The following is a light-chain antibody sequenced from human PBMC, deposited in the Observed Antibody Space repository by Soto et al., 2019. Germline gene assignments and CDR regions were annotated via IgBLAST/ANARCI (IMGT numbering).Light chain of an antibody. Sequence: DIQMTQSPSSLSASVGDRVTITCRASQGINNYLAWYQQKPGGVPKLLIYAASTLRSGVPSRFSGGGSGTGTDFTLTISSLPPEDVATYYCQKYNNAPWTFGQGTKVEIK. J-gene: IGKJ1*01. CDR1: QGINNY. CDR3: QKYNNAPWT. V-gene: IGKV1-27*01. CDR2: AAS.